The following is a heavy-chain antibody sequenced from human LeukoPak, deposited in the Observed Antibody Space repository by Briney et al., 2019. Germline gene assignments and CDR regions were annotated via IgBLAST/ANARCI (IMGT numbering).Heavy chain of an antibody. J-gene: IGHJ4*02. CDR1: GFPFSRND. V-gene: IGHV3-23*01. D-gene: IGHD3-10*01. Sequence: GGSLRLSCAASGFPFSRNDMSWVRQAPGKGLEWVSRISGSGDRTYYADSVKGRFTISRDTSKNTLYLEMNSLRAEDAAVYYCAKYRGFGDSYDSWGQGTLVTVSS. CDR3: AKYRGFGDSYDS. CDR2: ISGSGDRT.